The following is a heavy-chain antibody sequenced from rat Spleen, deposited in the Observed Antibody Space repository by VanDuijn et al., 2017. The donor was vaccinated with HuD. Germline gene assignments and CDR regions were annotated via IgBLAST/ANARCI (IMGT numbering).Heavy chain of an antibody. D-gene: IGHD1-5*01. CDR3: TAVRGYNYYFDY. V-gene: IGHV2-63*01. CDR2: MRYNGDT. CDR1: GFSLTSYN. J-gene: IGHJ2*01. Sequence: QVQLKESGPGLVQPSQTLSLTCTVSGFSLTSYNVHWVRQPPGKGLEWMGRMRYNGDTSYNSALKSRLSITRDISESQVFLKMNSLQTEDTAIYFCTAVRGYNYYFDYWGQGVMVTVSS.